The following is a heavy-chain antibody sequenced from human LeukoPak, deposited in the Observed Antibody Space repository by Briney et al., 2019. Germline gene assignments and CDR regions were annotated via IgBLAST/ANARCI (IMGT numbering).Heavy chain of an antibody. CDR2: LSGSGAAT. CDR3: AKDRWYDGESGYFDH. D-gene: IGHD3-10*01. Sequence: GGSLRLSCAASGFTFSDCYMNWIRQAPGKGLEWVSGLSGSGAATFYADSVKGRFTISRDNSNNTLYLRLNSLRAEDTAIYFCAKDRWYDGESGYFDHWGRGTLVTVSS. J-gene: IGHJ4*02. V-gene: IGHV3-23*01. CDR1: GFTFSDCY.